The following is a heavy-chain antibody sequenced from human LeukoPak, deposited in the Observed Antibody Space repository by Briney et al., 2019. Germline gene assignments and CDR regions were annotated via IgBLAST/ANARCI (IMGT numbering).Heavy chain of an antibody. CDR1: GFTFSSYA. D-gene: IGHD4-17*01. Sequence: NPGGSLRLSCAASGFTFSSYAMSWVRQAPGKGLEWVSSISSGGTYKYYADSVKGRFTISRDNAQNSLYLQMNSLRAEDSSVYYCARPTTVTTISADAFDIWGQGTMVTVSS. CDR3: ARPTTVTTISADAFDI. CDR2: ISSGGTYK. J-gene: IGHJ3*02. V-gene: IGHV3-21*01.